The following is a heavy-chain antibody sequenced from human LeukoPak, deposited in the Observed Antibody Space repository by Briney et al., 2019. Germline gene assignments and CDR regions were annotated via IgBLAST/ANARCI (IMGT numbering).Heavy chain of an antibody. J-gene: IGHJ4*02. D-gene: IGHD2-15*01. CDR2: IHHSGTT. V-gene: IGHV4-34*01. Sequence: SETLSLTCDVYGGSLSGDFWSWIRQPPGKGLEWIGEIHHSGTTTYNPSLESRVTISVDTSKNQFSLKLSSVTAADTAVYYCASQREGGSFDYWGQGTLVTVSS. CDR3: ASQREGGSFDY. CDR1: GGSLSGDF.